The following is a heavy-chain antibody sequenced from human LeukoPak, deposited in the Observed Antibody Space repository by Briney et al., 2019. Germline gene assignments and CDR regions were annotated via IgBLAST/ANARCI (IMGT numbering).Heavy chain of an antibody. V-gene: IGHV1-46*01. D-gene: IGHD2-2*01. Sequence: ASVKVSCKASGYTFTSYYMHWVRQAPGQGLEWMGIINPSGGSTSYAQKFQGRVTMTRDTSTSTVYMELSSLRSEDTAVYYCATTGYCSSTSCPRHSDYWGQGTLVTVSS. CDR3: ATTGYCSSTSCPRHSDY. CDR1: GYTFTSYY. J-gene: IGHJ4*02. CDR2: INPSGGST.